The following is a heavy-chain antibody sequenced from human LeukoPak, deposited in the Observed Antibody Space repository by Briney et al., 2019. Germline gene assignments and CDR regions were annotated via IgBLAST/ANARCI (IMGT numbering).Heavy chain of an antibody. J-gene: IGHJ4*02. D-gene: IGHD3-10*01. CDR3: ARDSYGSGSYYNGNFDY. CDR1: GGSISSYY. CDR2: IYTSGST. Sequence: SETLSLTCTVSGGSISSYYWSWIRQPAGKGLEWIGRIYTSGSTNYNPSLKSRVTMSVDTSKSQFSLKLSSVTAADTAVYYCARDSYGSGSYYNGNFDYWGQGTLVTVSS. V-gene: IGHV4-4*07.